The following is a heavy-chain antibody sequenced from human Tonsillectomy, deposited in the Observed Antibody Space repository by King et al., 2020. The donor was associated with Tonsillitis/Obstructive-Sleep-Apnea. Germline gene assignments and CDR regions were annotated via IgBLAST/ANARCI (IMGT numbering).Heavy chain of an antibody. CDR2: IKQDGSTK. J-gene: IGHJ3*02. V-gene: IGHV3-7*03. CDR3: AGDANPRVSIVSFDALDI. D-gene: IGHD3-3*02. Sequence: VQLVESGGGLVQPGGSLRLSCAASGFTFSTYWMMWVRQAPGRGLEWVANIKQDGSTKNYADSVTGRFTISRDNAKRSLYLQMDSLRAEDTAVYYGAGDANPRVSIVSFDALDISGQGKMVTVSS. CDR1: GFTFSTYW.